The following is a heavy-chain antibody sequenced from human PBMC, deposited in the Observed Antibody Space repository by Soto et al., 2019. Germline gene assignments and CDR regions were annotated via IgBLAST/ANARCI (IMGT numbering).Heavy chain of an antibody. CDR2: IIPIFGTA. CDR1: GGTFSSYA. Sequence: SVKVSCKASGGTFSSYAISWVRQAPGQGLEWMGGIIPIFGTANYAQKFQGRVTITADESTSTAYMELSSLRSEDTAVYYCARCNRYSSSWGHYYGMDVWGQGTTVTVSS. J-gene: IGHJ6*02. D-gene: IGHD6-13*01. CDR3: ARCNRYSSSWGHYYGMDV. V-gene: IGHV1-69*13.